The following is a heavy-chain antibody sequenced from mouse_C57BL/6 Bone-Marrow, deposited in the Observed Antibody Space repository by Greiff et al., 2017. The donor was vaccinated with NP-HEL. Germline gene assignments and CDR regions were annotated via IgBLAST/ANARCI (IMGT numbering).Heavy chain of an antibody. J-gene: IGHJ1*03. CDR3: AISKGLRFLYFDV. D-gene: IGHD1-1*01. V-gene: IGHV1-59*01. Sequence: VQLQQPGAELVRPGTSVKLSCKASGYTFSSYWMHWVKQRPGQGLEWIGVIDPSDSYTNYNQKFKGKATLTVDTSSSTAYMQLSSLTSEDSAVYYCAISKGLRFLYFDVWGTGTTVTVSS. CDR2: IDPSDSYT. CDR1: GYTFSSYW.